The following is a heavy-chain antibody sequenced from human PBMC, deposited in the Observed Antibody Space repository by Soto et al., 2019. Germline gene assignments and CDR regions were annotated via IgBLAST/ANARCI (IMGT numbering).Heavy chain of an antibody. CDR3: ARGTDYADFGTAEQSHP. CDR2: ISKHGTST. D-gene: IGHD4-17*01. Sequence: QVQLVESGGGVVQPGRSLRLSCAASGFTFRTYGINWVRQAPGKGLVWVALISKHGTSTYYADSVRGRFTTSRDNCPNKVSLQMNSLRPRDRAIYFCARGTDYADFGTAEQSHPWGQGSLVTVSS. J-gene: IGHJ1*01. V-gene: IGHV3-30*03. CDR1: GFTFRTYG.